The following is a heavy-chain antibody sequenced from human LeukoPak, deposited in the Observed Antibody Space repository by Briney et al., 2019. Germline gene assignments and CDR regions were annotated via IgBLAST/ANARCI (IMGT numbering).Heavy chain of an antibody. CDR3: ARGRMAGTYVFDS. Sequence: SVNVTCKASGDTFSIYAISWVRQAPGQGLEWMGGIIPIFGTANYAQKFQGRVTITADESTSTAYMELSSLRSEDTAVYYCARGRMAGTYVFDSWGQGTLVTVSS. J-gene: IGHJ4*02. D-gene: IGHD6-19*01. CDR2: IIPIFGTA. CDR1: GDTFSIYA. V-gene: IGHV1-69*13.